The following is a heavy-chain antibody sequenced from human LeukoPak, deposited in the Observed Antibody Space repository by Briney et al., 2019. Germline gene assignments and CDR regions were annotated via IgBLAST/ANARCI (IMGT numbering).Heavy chain of an antibody. D-gene: IGHD6-13*01. Sequence: GGSLRLSCAASGFTFSNAWMSWVRQAPGKGLEWVGRIKSNTDGGTTDYAAPVKGRFTISRDDSKNTLYLQMNSLKTEDTAVYYCTSTQRHLVENYYYYMDVWGKGTTVTISS. CDR1: GFTFSNAW. CDR2: IKSNTDGGTT. V-gene: IGHV3-15*01. CDR3: TSTQRHLVENYYYYMDV. J-gene: IGHJ6*03.